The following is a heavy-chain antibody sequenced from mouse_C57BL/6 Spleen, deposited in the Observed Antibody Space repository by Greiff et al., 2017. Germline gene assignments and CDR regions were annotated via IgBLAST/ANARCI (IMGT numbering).Heavy chain of an antibody. Sequence: EVKLMEPGGDLVKPGGSLKLSCEASGFTFSSYGMPWVRQTPDKRLEWVATISRGGSNTKSPESVKGRFTISRDNAKNTLYLQMSSLKSEDTAMYYCARRVYYGSSPWYFDVWGTGTTVTVSS. CDR3: ARRVYYGSSPWYFDV. J-gene: IGHJ1*03. CDR1: GFTFSSYG. CDR2: ISRGGSNT. V-gene: IGHV5-6*02. D-gene: IGHD1-1*01.